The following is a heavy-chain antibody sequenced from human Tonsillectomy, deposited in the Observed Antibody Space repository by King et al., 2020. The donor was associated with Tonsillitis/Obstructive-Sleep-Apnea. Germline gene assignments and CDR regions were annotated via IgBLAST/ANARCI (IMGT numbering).Heavy chain of an antibody. J-gene: IGHJ4*02. CDR3: AKAPLGYCSGGSCYPLDY. CDR1: GFTFSSYA. D-gene: IGHD2-15*01. CDR2: ISGGGVST. Sequence: VQLVESGGGLVQPGGSLRLSCAASGFTFSSYAMSWVRQAPGKGLEWVSAISGGGVSTYYADSVKGRFTISRGNSKNSLYLQMNSLRAEDTAVYFCAKAPLGYCSGGSCYPLDYWGQGTLVTVSS. V-gene: IGHV3-23*04.